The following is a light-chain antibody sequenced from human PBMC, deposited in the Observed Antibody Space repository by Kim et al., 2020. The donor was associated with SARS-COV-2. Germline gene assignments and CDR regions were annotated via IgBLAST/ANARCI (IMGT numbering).Light chain of an antibody. J-gene: IGKJ1*01. V-gene: IGKV3-20*01. CDR1: QSVSSSY. Sequence: SPGERATLSCRASQSVSSSYLAWYQQKPGQAPRLLIYGASSRATGIPDRVSGSGSGTDFTLTISRLEPEDFAVYYCQQYGSSPNTFGQGTKVEIK. CDR3: QQYGSSPNT. CDR2: GAS.